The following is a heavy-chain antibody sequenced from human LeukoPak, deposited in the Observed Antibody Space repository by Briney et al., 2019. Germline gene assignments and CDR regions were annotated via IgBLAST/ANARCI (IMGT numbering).Heavy chain of an antibody. CDR3: AKDGGYGPGNYYPDY. CDR1: GFTFSSYA. J-gene: IGHJ4*02. Sequence: HPGGSLRLSCAASGFTFSSYAMSWVRQAPGKGLEWVSAIDGGGRGTYHADSVKGRFTISRDNSKNTLYLQMNSLRAEDTAVYYCAKDGGYGPGNYYPDYWGQGALVTVSS. CDR2: IDGGGRGT. D-gene: IGHD3-10*01. V-gene: IGHV3-23*01.